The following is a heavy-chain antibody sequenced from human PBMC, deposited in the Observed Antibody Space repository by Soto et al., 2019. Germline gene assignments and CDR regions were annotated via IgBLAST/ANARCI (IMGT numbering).Heavy chain of an antibody. CDR3: ARGVGSGSYYNQYNWFDP. J-gene: IGHJ5*02. V-gene: IGHV1-18*01. Sequence: GASVKVSCKASGYTFTNYGISWVRQAPGQGLEWMGWISAYNGNTKFAQKFQGRVTMTTDTSTSTVFMELRSLRSDDTAVYYCARGVGSGSYYNQYNWFDPWGRGTLVTVSS. CDR1: GYTFTNYG. CDR2: ISAYNGNT. D-gene: IGHD3-10*01.